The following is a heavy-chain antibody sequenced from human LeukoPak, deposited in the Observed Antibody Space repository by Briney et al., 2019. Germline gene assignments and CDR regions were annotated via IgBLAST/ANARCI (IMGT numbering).Heavy chain of an antibody. CDR2: MNHNSGNT. CDR3: ARVEVYCSSTACYLGYNWFDP. Sequence: ASVKVSCKASGYTFTSYDINWVRQATGQGLEWMGWMNHNSGNTGYAQKFQGRVTMTRNTSISTAYMELSSLRSEDTAVYYCARVEVYCSSTACYLGYNWFDPWGQGTLVTVSS. V-gene: IGHV1-8*01. D-gene: IGHD2-2*01. J-gene: IGHJ5*02. CDR1: GYTFTSYD.